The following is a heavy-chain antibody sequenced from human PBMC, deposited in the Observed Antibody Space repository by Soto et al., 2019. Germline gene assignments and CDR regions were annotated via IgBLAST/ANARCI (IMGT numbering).Heavy chain of an antibody. Sequence: GGSLRLSCAASGFTFSSYGMHWVRQAPGKGLEWVAVIWYDGSNKYYADSVKGRFTISRDNSKNTLYLQMNSLRAEDTAVYYCARDPGDYHYYYMDVWGKGTTVTVSS. CDR2: IWYDGSNK. J-gene: IGHJ6*03. D-gene: IGHD4-17*01. V-gene: IGHV3-33*01. CDR3: ARDPGDYHYYYMDV. CDR1: GFTFSSYG.